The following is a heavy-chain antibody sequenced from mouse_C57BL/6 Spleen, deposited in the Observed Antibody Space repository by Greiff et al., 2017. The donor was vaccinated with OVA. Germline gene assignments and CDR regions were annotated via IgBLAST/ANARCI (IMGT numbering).Heavy chain of an antibody. V-gene: IGHV1-50*01. Sequence: QVQLKQPGAELVKPGASVKLSCKASGYTFTSYWMQWVKQRPGQGLEWIGEIDPSDSYTNYNQKFKGKATLTVDTSSSTAYMQLSSLTSEDSAVYYCARSYYGSSYWFAYWGQGTLVTVSA. CDR3: ARSYYGSSYWFAY. CDR1: GYTFTSYW. CDR2: IDPSDSYT. J-gene: IGHJ3*01. D-gene: IGHD1-1*01.